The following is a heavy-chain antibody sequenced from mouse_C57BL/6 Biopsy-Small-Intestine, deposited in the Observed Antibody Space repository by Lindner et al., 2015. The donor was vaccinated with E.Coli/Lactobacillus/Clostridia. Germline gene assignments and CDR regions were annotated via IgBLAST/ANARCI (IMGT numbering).Heavy chain of an antibody. CDR1: GFSLTSYG. J-gene: IGHJ2*01. D-gene: IGHD1-1*01. Sequence: VQLQESGPVLVAPSQSLSITCTVSGFSLTSYGVRWVRQPPGKGLEWLGVIWAGGSTSYNSALMSRLSISKDNSKSQVFLKMNSLQTDDTAMYYCARSYYYDGSYDFDYWGQGTTLTVSS. CDR3: ARSYYYDGSYDFDY. CDR2: IWAGGST. V-gene: IGHV2-9*02.